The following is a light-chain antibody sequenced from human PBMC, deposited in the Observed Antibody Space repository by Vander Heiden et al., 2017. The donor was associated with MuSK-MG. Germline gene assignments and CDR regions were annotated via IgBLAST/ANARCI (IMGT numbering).Light chain of an antibody. Sequence: QSVLTQPPSVSGAPGRRVTMSCPRSSSTIGAGYDVHWDQPLPGTAPKLLIYGNSNRPSGVPDRFSGSKSGTSASLAITGLQSEDEADYYCQSYDSSLSGYVFGTGTKFTVL. CDR1: SSTIGAGYD. V-gene: IGLV1-40*01. CDR3: QSYDSSLSGYV. J-gene: IGLJ1*01. CDR2: GNS.